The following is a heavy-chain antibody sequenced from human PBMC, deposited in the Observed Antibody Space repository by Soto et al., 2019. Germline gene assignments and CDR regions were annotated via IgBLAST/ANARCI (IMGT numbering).Heavy chain of an antibody. CDR3: AKDRVGGTFYTPLAF. J-gene: IGHJ4*02. Sequence: QVQLVESGGGVVQPGGSLRLSCQASGFNFDNYGMHWVRQAPGKGLELVAVITYDGSFQYYADSVKGRFTISRDNSKNTLSLHLNTLKPEDTAVYHCAKDRVGGTFYTPLAFWGQGTLVTVSS. V-gene: IGHV3-30*18. CDR1: GFNFDNYG. D-gene: IGHD1-7*01. CDR2: ITYDGSFQ.